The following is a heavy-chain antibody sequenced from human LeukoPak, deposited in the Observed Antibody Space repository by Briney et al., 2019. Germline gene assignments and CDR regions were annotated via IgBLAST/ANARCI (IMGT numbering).Heavy chain of an antibody. J-gene: IGHJ4*02. V-gene: IGHV4-4*07. CDR2: IYTSGST. Sequence: PSETLSLTCTVSGGSISSYYWSWIRQPAGKGLEWIGRIYTSGSTGYNPSLKSRVTMSVDTSKNQFSLKLSSVTAADTAVYCCARVDLRAAYFDYWGQGTLVTVSS. CDR3: ARVDLRAAYFDY. D-gene: IGHD2-15*01. CDR1: GGSISSYY.